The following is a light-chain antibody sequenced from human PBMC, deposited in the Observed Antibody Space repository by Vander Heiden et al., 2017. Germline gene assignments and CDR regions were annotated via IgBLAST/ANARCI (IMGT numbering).Light chain of an antibody. CDR2: QDS. J-gene: IGLJ2*01. CDR3: QAWDSSTAHVV. V-gene: IGLV3-1*01. Sequence: SSALTPPPSVSVSPGQTASITCAGDKVGDRYACWYQQKPGQAPVLVIYQDSKRPSGIPERFSGSNSGNTATLTISGTQAMDEADYYCQAWDSSTAHVVFGGGTKLTVL. CDR1: KVGDRY.